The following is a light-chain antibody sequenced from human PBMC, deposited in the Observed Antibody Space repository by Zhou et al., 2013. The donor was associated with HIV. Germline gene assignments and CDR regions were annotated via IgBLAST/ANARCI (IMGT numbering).Light chain of an antibody. CDR3: MQSIQFPWT. CDR2: EVS. Sequence: DIVMTQTPLSLSVTPGQPASISCKSSQSLLHSNGKTYLFWHLQRSGQPPQLLIYEVSNRFSGVPDRFSGSGSGTDFTLKISRVEAEDGWGYYCMQSIQFPWTFGQGTKVEIK. CDR1: QSLLHSNGKTY. J-gene: IGKJ1*01. V-gene: IGKV2D-29*01.